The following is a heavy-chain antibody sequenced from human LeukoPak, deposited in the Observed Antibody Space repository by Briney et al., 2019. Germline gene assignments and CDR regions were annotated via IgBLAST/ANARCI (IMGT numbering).Heavy chain of an antibody. D-gene: IGHD2-15*01. J-gene: IGHJ5*02. CDR1: GYTFTSYD. Sequence: ASVKVSCKASGYTFTSYDINWVRQATGQGLEWMGWMNPNSGNTGYAQKFQGRVTMTRNTSISTAYMELSGLRSEDTAAYYCARVRPYSGGSCYRNWFDPWGQGTLVTVSS. CDR2: MNPNSGNT. CDR3: ARVRPYSGGSCYRNWFDP. V-gene: IGHV1-8*01.